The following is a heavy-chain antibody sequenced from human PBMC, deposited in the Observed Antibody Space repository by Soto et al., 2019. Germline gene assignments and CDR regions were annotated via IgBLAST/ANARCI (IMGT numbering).Heavy chain of an antibody. V-gene: IGHV1-69*12. CDR2: IMPIFRTP. CDR1: GGTFSNSA. Sequence: QVQLEQSGAEVKKPGSSVKVSCKASGGTFSNSAISWVRQAPGQGLEWMGGIMPIFRTPDYAQKFQGRVTITADESTTTAYMELSGLTPDDTAVYYCARDTDRAQLGGNYYYILDVWGQGTTVTVSS. CDR3: ARDTDRAQLGGNYYYILDV. D-gene: IGHD3-3*02. J-gene: IGHJ6*02.